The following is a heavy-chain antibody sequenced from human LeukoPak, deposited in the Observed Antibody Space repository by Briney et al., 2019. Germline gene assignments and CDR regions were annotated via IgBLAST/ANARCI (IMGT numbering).Heavy chain of an antibody. V-gene: IGHV4-4*07. D-gene: IGHD2-15*01. J-gene: IGHJ4*02. CDR2: IYPSGTT. CDR1: GGSLSSYY. CDR3: AREEFCNGGGCSFDS. Sequence: SETLSLTCSVSGGSLSSYYWSWIRQSAGKGLEWIGRIYPSGTTNYNPSLKSRVTVSLDTSKNHFSLNLSSVTAADTAMYYCAREEFCNGGGCSFDSWGQGALATVSS.